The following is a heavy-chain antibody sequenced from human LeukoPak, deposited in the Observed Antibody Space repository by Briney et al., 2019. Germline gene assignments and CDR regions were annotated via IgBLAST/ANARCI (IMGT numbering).Heavy chain of an antibody. J-gene: IGHJ5*02. CDR1: GFTVSSNY. CDR3: ARVARYNWFDP. V-gene: IGHV3-53*01. CDR2: IYSGGGT. Sequence: GGSLRLSCAASGFTVSSNYMSWVRQAPGHGLEWVSVIYSGGGTYYTDSVKGRFTISRDSSKNTLYLQMNSLRAEDTAVYYCARVARYNWFDPWGQGTLVTVSS.